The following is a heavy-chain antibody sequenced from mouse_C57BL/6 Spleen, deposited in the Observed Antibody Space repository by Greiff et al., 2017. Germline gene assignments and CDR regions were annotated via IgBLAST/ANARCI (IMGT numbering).Heavy chain of an antibody. J-gene: IGHJ1*03. CDR1: GYAFSSSW. V-gene: IGHV1-82*01. CDR2: IYPGDGDT. Sequence: QVQLQQSGPELVKPGASVKISCKASGYAFSSSWMNWVKQRPGKGLEWIGRIYPGDGDTNYNGKFKGKATLTADKSSSTAYMQLSSLTSEDSAVYFCARWVVAAWYFDVWGTGTTGTVSS. CDR3: ARWVVAAWYFDV. D-gene: IGHD1-1*01.